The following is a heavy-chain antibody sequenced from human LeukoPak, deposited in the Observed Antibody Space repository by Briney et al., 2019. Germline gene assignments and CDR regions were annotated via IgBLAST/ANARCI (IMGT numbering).Heavy chain of an antibody. Sequence: GGSLRLSCAASGFTFSSYWMSWVRQAPGKGLEWVANIKQDGSEKYYVDSVKGRFTISRDNAKNSLYLQMNSLRAEDTAVYYCARTTVTTRDYYYYYMDVWGKGTTVTVSS. J-gene: IGHJ6*03. D-gene: IGHD4-17*01. V-gene: IGHV3-7*01. CDR3: ARTTVTTRDYYYYYMDV. CDR1: GFTFSSYW. CDR2: IKQDGSEK.